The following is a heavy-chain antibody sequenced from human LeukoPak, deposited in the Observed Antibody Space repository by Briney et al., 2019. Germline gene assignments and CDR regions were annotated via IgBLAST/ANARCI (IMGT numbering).Heavy chain of an antibody. V-gene: IGHV4-59*08. CDR3: ARRRGGKAATYDFDY. CDR1: GGSISSYY. D-gene: IGHD3-10*01. CDR2: IYYSGST. Sequence: SETLSLTCTASGGSISSYYWSWIRQPPGKGLEWIGYIYYSGSTNYNPSLKSRVTISVDTSKNQFSLKLSSVTAADTAVYYCARRRGGKAATYDFDYWGQGTLVTVSS. J-gene: IGHJ4*02.